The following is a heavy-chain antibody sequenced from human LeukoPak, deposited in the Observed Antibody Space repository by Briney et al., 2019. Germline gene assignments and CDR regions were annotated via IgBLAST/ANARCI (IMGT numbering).Heavy chain of an antibody. Sequence: PGGSLRLSCAASGFTFSSYSMNWVRQAPGKGLEWVSSISSSSSYIYYADSVKGRFTISRDNAKNPLYLQMNSLRAEDTALYYCARDRSGSYPNWFDPWGQGTLVTVSS. CDR2: ISSSSSYI. J-gene: IGHJ5*02. CDR3: ARDRSGSYPNWFDP. D-gene: IGHD3-10*01. V-gene: IGHV3-21*04. CDR1: GFTFSSYS.